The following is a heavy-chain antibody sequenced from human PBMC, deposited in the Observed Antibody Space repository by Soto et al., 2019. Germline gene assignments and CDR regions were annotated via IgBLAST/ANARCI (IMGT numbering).Heavy chain of an antibody. J-gene: IGHJ6*03. D-gene: IGHD5-12*01. CDR1: GDRFTDYY. CDR3: ARESGGATATLDYYYFYMDV. CDR2: INPISGVT. V-gene: IGHV1-2*04. Sequence: QVQLVQSGAEVKEPGASVTVSCRASGDRFTDYYMHWVRQAPGQGLEWMGWINPISGVTKYAQKFQGWVTMTRDTSIRTVYMQLSRLGFDDTAIYYCARESGGATATLDYYYFYMDVWGTGTTVTVSS.